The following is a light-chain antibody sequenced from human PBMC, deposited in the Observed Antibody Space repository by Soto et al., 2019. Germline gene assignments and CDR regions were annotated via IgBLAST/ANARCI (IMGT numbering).Light chain of an antibody. Sequence: EIVMTQSPATLSVSPGESATLSCRASQSVSNNLTWYQQKPGQPPRLLIYGASTRATGVPGRFSGSGSGTEFTLTISSLQSEDFAAYYCQQYNDWWTFGQGTKVEIK. CDR1: QSVSNN. CDR3: QQYNDWWT. J-gene: IGKJ1*01. CDR2: GAS. V-gene: IGKV3-15*01.